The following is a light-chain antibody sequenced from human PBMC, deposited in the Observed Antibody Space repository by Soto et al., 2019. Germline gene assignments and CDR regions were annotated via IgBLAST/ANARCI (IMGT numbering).Light chain of an antibody. V-gene: IGLV1-44*01. Sequence: QSALTQPPSASGTPGQRVTISCSGSSSHIGSNTVNWYQQLPGPAPKLLIYSNNQRPSGVPDRFSGSKSGTSASLAISGLQSEDEADYYCAAWDDSLTGFYVFGTGTKGTVL. CDR1: SSHIGSNT. CDR3: AAWDDSLTGFYV. J-gene: IGLJ1*01. CDR2: SNN.